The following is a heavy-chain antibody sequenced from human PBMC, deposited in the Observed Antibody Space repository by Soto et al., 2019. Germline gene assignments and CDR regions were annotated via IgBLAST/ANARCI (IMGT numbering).Heavy chain of an antibody. D-gene: IGHD2-15*01. CDR2: ISGSGGST. Sequence: PGGSLRLSCAASGFTFSSYAMSCVRQAPGKGLEWVSAISGSGGSTYYADSVKGRFTISTDNTKNQLYMQIKSPRAEDTAVYYCTTCVVPYYFYYWGQGTLVTVSS. CDR3: TTCVVPYYFYY. J-gene: IGHJ4*02. CDR1: GFTFSSYA. V-gene: IGHV3-23*01.